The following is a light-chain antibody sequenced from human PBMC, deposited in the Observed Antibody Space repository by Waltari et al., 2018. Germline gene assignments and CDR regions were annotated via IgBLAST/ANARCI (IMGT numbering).Light chain of an antibody. Sequence: QSVLTQPPSVSAAPGQKVSIPSPGSTSNLQNNYGSWYQQRPGAAPKRLLYDNNKRSSGIPDRFSGSKSGTSATLGITGLQTGDEADYYCATWDSGLSAGVFGGGTKLTVL. CDR1: TSNLQNNY. CDR2: DNN. J-gene: IGLJ3*02. V-gene: IGLV1-51*01. CDR3: ATWDSGLSAGV.